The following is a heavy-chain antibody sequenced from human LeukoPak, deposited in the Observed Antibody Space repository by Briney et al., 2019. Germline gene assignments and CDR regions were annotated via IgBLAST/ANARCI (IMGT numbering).Heavy chain of an antibody. CDR2: TYYRSKWYN. D-gene: IGHD6-6*01. J-gene: IGHJ6*02. V-gene: IGHV6-1*01. Sequence: SQTLSLTCAISGDSVFSNSVHSNWIRQSPSRGLEWLGRTYYRSKWYNDYAVSVKSRITINPDTSKNQFSLQLNSVTPEDTAVYYCARGRPSYYGMEVWGQRTTVTVSS. CDR1: GDSVFSNSVH. CDR3: ARGRPSYYGMEV.